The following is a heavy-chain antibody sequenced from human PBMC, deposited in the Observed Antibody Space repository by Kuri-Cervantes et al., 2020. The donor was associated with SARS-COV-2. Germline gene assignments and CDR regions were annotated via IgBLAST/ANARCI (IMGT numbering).Heavy chain of an antibody. V-gene: IGHV1-46*01. Sequence: ASVKVSCKASGYTFTSYYMHWVRQAPGQGLEWMGIINPSGGSTSYAQKFQGRVTMTRDTSTSTVYMELSSLRSEDTAVYYCARLGENYYDSSGYFGWGQGTLVTVYS. J-gene: IGHJ4*02. CDR1: GYTFTSYY. CDR2: INPSGGST. CDR3: ARLGENYYDSSGYFG. D-gene: IGHD3-22*01.